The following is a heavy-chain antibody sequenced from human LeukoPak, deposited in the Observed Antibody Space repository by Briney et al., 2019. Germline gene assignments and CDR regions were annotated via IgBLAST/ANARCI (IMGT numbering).Heavy chain of an antibody. J-gene: IGHJ4*02. CDR2: INPNSGGT. CDR3: ARAEIWFGELPR. Sequence: ASVKVSCKASGYTFTGYYMHWVRQAPGQGLEWMGWINPNSGGTNYAQKFQGRVTMTRDTSNSTAYMELSRLRSDDTAVYYCARAEIWFGELPRWGQGTLVTVSS. CDR1: GYTFTGYY. D-gene: IGHD3-10*01. V-gene: IGHV1-2*02.